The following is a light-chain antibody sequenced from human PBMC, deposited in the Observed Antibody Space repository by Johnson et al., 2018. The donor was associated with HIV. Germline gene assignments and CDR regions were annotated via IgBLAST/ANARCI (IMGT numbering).Light chain of an antibody. J-gene: IGLJ1*01. CDR2: ENN. CDR1: SSNIGNNY. Sequence: AAPGQKVTISCSGSSSNIGNNYVSWYQQLPGTAPKLLIYENNKRPSGIPDRFSGSKSGPSATLGITGLQTGDEADYYCGTWDSSLSAGGVFGTGTKVTVL. V-gene: IGLV1-51*02. CDR3: GTWDSSLSAGGV.